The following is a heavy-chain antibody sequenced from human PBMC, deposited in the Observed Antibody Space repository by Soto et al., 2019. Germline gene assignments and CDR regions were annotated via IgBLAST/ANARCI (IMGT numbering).Heavy chain of an antibody. D-gene: IGHD2-2*01. V-gene: IGHV3-21*01. J-gene: IGHJ4*02. Sequence: GGSLRLSCAASGFTFSSYWMSRVRQAPGKGLEWVSSISSSSSYIYYADSVKGRFTISRDNAKNSLYLQMNSLRAEDTAVYYCASDYCSSTSCHLQYYFDYWGQGTLVTVSS. CDR3: ASDYCSSTSCHLQYYFDY. CDR1: GFTFSSYW. CDR2: ISSSSSYI.